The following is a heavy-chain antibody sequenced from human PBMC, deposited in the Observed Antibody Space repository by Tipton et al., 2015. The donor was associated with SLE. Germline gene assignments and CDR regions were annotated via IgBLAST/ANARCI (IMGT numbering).Heavy chain of an antibody. CDR3: ARARGAAGKDLDY. V-gene: IGHV4-59*01. Sequence: TLSLTCTVSGGSISSYYWSWIRQPPGKGLEWIGYIYYSGSTNYNPSLKSRVTISVDTSKNQFSLKLSSVTAADTAMYYCARARGAAGKDLDYWGQGTLVTVSS. J-gene: IGHJ4*02. CDR1: GGSISSYY. CDR2: IYYSGST. D-gene: IGHD6-13*01.